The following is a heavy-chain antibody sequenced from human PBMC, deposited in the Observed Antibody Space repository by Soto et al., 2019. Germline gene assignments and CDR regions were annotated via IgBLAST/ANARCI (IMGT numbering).Heavy chain of an antibody. CDR2: IIPIFGTA. J-gene: IGHJ4*02. Sequence: ASVKVSCKASGGTFSSYAISWVRQAPGQGLEWMGGIIPIFGTANYAQKFQGRVTITADESTSTAYMELSSLRSEDTAVYYCANSIYGMATIFDYWGQGTLVTVSS. CDR3: ANSIYGMATIFDY. V-gene: IGHV1-69*13. D-gene: IGHD5-12*01. CDR1: GGTFSSYA.